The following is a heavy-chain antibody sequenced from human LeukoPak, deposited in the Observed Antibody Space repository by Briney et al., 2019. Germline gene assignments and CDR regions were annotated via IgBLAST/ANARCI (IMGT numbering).Heavy chain of an antibody. CDR2: ISGSGGST. J-gene: IGHJ4*02. CDR1: GFTFSSDA. Sequence: GGSLRLSCAASGFTFSSDAMSWVRQAPGKGLEWVSAISGSGGSTYYADSVKGRFTISRDNSKNTLYLQINSLRAEDTAVYYCARDRGSGSYEGYYFDYWGQGTLVTVSP. D-gene: IGHD3-10*01. V-gene: IGHV3-23*01. CDR3: ARDRGSGSYEGYYFDY.